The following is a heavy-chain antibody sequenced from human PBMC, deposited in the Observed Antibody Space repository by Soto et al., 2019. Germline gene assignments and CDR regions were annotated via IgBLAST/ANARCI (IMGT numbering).Heavy chain of an antibody. D-gene: IGHD5-18*01. J-gene: IGHJ3*02. CDR3: AIDATTAMVTHDAFDI. CDR2: IYPGDSDT. Sequence: PGESLKISCKGSGYSFTSYWIGWVRQMPGKGLEWMGIIYPGDSDTRYSPSFQGQVTISADKSISTAYLQWSSLKASDTAMYYCAIDATTAMVTHDAFDIWGQGTMVTVSS. CDR1: GYSFTSYW. V-gene: IGHV5-51*01.